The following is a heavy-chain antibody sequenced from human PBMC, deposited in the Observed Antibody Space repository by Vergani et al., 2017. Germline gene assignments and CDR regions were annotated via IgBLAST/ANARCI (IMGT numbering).Heavy chain of an antibody. CDR1: GESISYWC. CDR2: LCPSGST. CDR3: ATGAGPFDI. V-gene: IGHV4-4*07. J-gene: IGHJ4*02. D-gene: IGHD7-27*01. Sequence: QVKLQESGPGLLKPSQTLSLTCTVSGESISYWCWSWLRQPTGKGLEWIGRLCPSGSTNYKPSLNSRVTMSIDTSKNQFSLKLTSVTAADTAVYYCATGAGPFDIWGQGTLVTVSS.